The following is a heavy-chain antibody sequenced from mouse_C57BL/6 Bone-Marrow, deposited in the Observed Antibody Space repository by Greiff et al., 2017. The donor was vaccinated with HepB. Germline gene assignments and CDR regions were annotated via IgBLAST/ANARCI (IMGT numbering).Heavy chain of an antibody. Sequence: EVHLVESEGGLVQPGSSMKLSCTASGFTFSDYYMAWVRQVPEKGLEWVANINYDGSSTYYLDSLKSRFIISRDNAKNILYLQMSSLKSEDTATYYCARDGTTVVAPYWYFDVWGTGTTVTVSS. J-gene: IGHJ1*03. CDR3: ARDGTTVVAPYWYFDV. D-gene: IGHD1-1*01. CDR2: INYDGSST. CDR1: GFTFSDYY. V-gene: IGHV5-16*01.